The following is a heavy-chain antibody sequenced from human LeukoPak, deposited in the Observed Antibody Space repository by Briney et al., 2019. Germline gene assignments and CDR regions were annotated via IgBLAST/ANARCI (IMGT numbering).Heavy chain of an antibody. V-gene: IGHV4-39*01. Sequence: PSETLSLTCAVSGRSIRSSTYYWGWIRQSPGKGLEWIGSFSYSGSTNYNPSLKSRITISIDTSNNHFSLKLSSVTAADTAVYYCARHYYYGSGKYVPFDYWGQGTLVTVSS. D-gene: IGHD3-10*01. CDR2: FSYSGST. CDR3: ARHYYYGSGKYVPFDY. J-gene: IGHJ4*02. CDR1: GRSIRSSTYY.